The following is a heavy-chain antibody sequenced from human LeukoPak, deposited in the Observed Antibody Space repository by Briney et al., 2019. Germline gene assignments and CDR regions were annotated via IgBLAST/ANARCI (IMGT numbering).Heavy chain of an antibody. D-gene: IGHD3-3*01. J-gene: IGHJ4*02. CDR3: ARDRGIGSVITIFGVATRYYFDY. CDR1: GYTFTGYY. CDR2: VNPNSGGT. V-gene: IGHV1-2*02. Sequence: ASVKVSCKASGYTFTGYYMHWVRQAPGQGLEWMGWVNPNSGGTNYAQKFQGRVTMTRDTSISTAYMELSRLRSDDTAVYYCARDRGIGSVITIFGVATRYYFDYWGQGTLVTVSS.